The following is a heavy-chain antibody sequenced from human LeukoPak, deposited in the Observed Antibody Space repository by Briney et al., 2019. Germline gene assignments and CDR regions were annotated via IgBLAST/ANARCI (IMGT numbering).Heavy chain of an antibody. Sequence: ASVNVSCKVSGYTLTELSMHWVRQAPGKGLEWMGGFDPEDGETIYAQKFQGRVTMTEDTSTDTAYMELSSLRSEDTAVYYCASSGSVNYYGSGSYYNLDYWGQGTLVTVSS. CDR3: ASSGSVNYYGSGSYYNLDY. D-gene: IGHD3-10*01. V-gene: IGHV1-24*01. CDR1: GYTLTELS. CDR2: FDPEDGET. J-gene: IGHJ4*02.